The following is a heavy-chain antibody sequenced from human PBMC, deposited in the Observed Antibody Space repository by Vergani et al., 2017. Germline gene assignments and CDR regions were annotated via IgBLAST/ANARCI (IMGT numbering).Heavy chain of an antibody. V-gene: IGHV3-23*01. CDR1: GFTFSSYA. CDR3: ANARDPNCNGVNCYSYYCDLDL. Sequence: EVQLLESGGNLIQPGGSLRLSCGASGFTFSSYAMTWVRLAPGKGLQWVSAISGSGGNTFYTDSVKGRFTISRDNSKDTRYLQMNSLRVEDTAIYYCANARDPNCNGVNCYSYYCDLDLWG. J-gene: IGHJ6*02. D-gene: IGHD2-8*01. CDR2: ISGSGGNT.